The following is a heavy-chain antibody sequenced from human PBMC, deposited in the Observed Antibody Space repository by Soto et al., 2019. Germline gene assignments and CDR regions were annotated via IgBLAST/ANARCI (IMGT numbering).Heavy chain of an antibody. V-gene: IGHV1-2*02. Sequence: QVQLVPSGAEVKKPGASVKVSCEDSGYTFTGYYMHWVRQAHGQGLEWMGWIKPNSGGTYYAKKLQGRVTMTRDTSISTAYMELSRLRSDDTAVYYCAEGPWGWFDPWGQGTLVTVSS. CDR2: IKPNSGGT. J-gene: IGHJ5*02. D-gene: IGHD1-26*01. CDR1: GYTFTGYY. CDR3: AEGPWGWFDP.